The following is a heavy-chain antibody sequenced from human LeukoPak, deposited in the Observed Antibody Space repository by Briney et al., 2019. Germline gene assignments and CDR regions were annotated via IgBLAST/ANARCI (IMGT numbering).Heavy chain of an antibody. CDR1: GFTFSTYA. J-gene: IGHJ1*01. Sequence: QPGGSLRLSCAASGFTFSTYAMTWVRQAPGKGLEWVAVISYDGSSKYYTDSVKGRFTISRDNSKNTLYLHMSSLRAEDTAVYYCAIQIAMTDEYFQHWGQGTLVTVSS. CDR3: AIQIAMTDEYFQH. D-gene: IGHD6-19*01. V-gene: IGHV3-30-3*01. CDR2: ISYDGSSK.